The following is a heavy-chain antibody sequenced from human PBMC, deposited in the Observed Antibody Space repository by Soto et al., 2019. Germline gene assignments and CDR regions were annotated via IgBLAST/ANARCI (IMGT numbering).Heavy chain of an antibody. J-gene: IGHJ5*02. CDR3: AREITMYRNWFDP. Sequence: GGSLRLSCAASGFTFSSYGMHWVRQAPGKGLEWVAVIWYDGSNKYYADSVKGRFTISRDNSKNTLYLQMNSLRADDTAVYYCAREITMYRNWFDPWGQGTLVTVSS. V-gene: IGHV3-33*01. CDR1: GFTFSSYG. D-gene: IGHD3-10*02. CDR2: IWYDGSNK.